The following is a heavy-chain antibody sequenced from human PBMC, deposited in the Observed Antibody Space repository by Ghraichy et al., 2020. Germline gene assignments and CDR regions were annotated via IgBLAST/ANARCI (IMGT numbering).Heavy chain of an antibody. Sequence: GGSLRLSCAASGFTFSDYYMSWIRQAPGKGLEWVAYISSSGSTIYYADSVKGRFTISRDNAKNSLYLQMNSLRAEDTAVYYCARVWSWGLLQNAFDIWGQGTMVTGSS. J-gene: IGHJ3*02. CDR1: GFTFSDYY. CDR3: ARVWSWGLLQNAFDI. CDR2: ISSSGSTI. D-gene: IGHD1-26*01. V-gene: IGHV3-11*01.